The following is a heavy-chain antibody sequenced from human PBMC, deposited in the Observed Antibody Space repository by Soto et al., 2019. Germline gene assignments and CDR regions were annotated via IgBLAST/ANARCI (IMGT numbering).Heavy chain of an antibody. V-gene: IGHV5-10-1*01. J-gene: IGHJ6*02. Sequence: GESLKISCKGSGYSFTSYWIGWVRQMPGKGLEWMGRIDPSDSYTNYSPSFQGHVTISADKSISTAYLQWSSLKASDTAMYYCARHGDIVGVPAAIPGPDYYYYYGMDVWGQGTTVTVSS. D-gene: IGHD2-2*02. CDR2: IDPSDSYT. CDR1: GYSFTSYW. CDR3: ARHGDIVGVPAAIPGPDYYYYYGMDV.